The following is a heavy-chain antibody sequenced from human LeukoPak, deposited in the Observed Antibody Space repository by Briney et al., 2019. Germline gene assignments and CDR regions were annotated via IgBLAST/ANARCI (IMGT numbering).Heavy chain of an antibody. CDR2: IKQDGGER. CDR3: ARGRGYADPI. Sequence: GGSLRLSCVASGFTFGTYWMSWVRQAPGKGPEWVANIKQDGGERYYVDSVRGRFTISRENAKNSLYLQMNSLRADDTAVYYCARGRGYADPIGGQGTLVTVSS. J-gene: IGHJ4*02. D-gene: IGHD1-1*01. CDR1: GFTFGTYW. V-gene: IGHV3-7*05.